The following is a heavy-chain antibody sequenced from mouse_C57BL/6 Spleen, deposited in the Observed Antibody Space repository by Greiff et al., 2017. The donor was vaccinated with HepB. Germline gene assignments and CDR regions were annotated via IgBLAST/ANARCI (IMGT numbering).Heavy chain of an antibody. J-gene: IGHJ1*03. CDR2: ISSGSSTI. V-gene: IGHV5-17*01. D-gene: IGHD1-1*01. CDR1: GFTFSDYG. CDR3: ARTVVATRYLDV. Sequence: EVKLVESGGGLVKPGGSLKLSCAASGFTFSDYGMHWVRQAPEKGLEWVAYISSGSSTIYYADTVKGRFTISRDNAKNTLFLQMTSLRSEDTAMYYCARTVVATRYLDVWGTGTTVTVSS.